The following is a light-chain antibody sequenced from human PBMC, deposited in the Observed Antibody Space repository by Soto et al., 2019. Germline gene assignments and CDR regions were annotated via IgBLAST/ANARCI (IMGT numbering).Light chain of an antibody. Sequence: ETVLTQSPGTLSLSPGERATLSCRASQSVSSSSLAWYRQRPGQAPRLLVYGASTRATDIPARFSGSGSGTEFPITISSLQPDDFANYYCQQYNSYSVTFGQGTKVDIK. J-gene: IGKJ1*01. V-gene: IGKV3-20*01. CDR1: QSVSSSS. CDR2: GAS. CDR3: QQYNSYSVT.